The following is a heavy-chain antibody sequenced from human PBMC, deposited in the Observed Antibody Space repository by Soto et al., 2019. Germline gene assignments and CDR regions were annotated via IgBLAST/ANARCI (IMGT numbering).Heavy chain of an antibody. Sequence: ASVKVSCKASGYTFTSYGISWVRQAPGQGLEWMGWIRAYNGNTNYAQKLQGRVTMTTDTSTSTAYMELRSLRSDDTAVYYCARDRGYGSRNSCYPGGWFDPWGQGTLVTVSS. CDR2: IRAYNGNT. CDR1: GYTFTSYG. CDR3: ARDRGYGSRNSCYPGGWFDP. D-gene: IGHD2-2*01. V-gene: IGHV1-18*01. J-gene: IGHJ5*02.